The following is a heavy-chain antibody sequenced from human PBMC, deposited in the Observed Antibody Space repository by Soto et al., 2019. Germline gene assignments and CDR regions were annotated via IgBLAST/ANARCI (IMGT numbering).Heavy chain of an antibody. CDR3: AKVSLGATTITDFYYYGMDV. Sequence: PGGSLRLSCAASGFTFDNYAMNWVHQAPRKGLEWVSGITGSGENTYYADSVKGRFTISRDNSKNTLYVQLNSLRVEDTAIYYCAKVSLGATTITDFYYYGMDVWGQGTMVTVSS. J-gene: IGHJ6*02. CDR1: GFTFDNYA. CDR2: ITGSGENT. D-gene: IGHD1-26*01. V-gene: IGHV3-23*01.